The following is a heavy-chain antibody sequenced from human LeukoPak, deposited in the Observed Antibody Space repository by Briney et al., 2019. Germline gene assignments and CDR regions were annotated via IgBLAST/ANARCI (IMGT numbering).Heavy chain of an antibody. Sequence: GGSLRLSCAASGFTFSSYGMSWVRQAPGKGLEWVSVIYSGGSTYYADSVKGRFTISRDNSKNTLYLQMNSLRAEDTAVYYCAKVKVIALAGNFDYWGQGTLVTVSS. CDR3: AKVKVIALAGNFDY. J-gene: IGHJ4*02. CDR1: GFTFSSYG. D-gene: IGHD6-19*01. V-gene: IGHV3-23*03. CDR2: IYSGGST.